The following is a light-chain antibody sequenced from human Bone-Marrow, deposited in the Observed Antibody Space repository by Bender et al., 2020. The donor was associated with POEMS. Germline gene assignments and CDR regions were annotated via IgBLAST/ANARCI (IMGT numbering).Light chain of an antibody. V-gene: IGLV2-14*03. Sequence: QSALTQPASVSGSPGQSITISCTGNSSDIGGYNYVSWYQQLPGTAPKLMIYFVNNRPSGVSDRFSGSKSGNTASLTISGLQAEDEADYYCCSYAGSYTFYVFGTGTKVTVL. CDR3: CSYAGSYTFYV. J-gene: IGLJ1*01. CDR2: FVN. CDR1: SSDIGGYNY.